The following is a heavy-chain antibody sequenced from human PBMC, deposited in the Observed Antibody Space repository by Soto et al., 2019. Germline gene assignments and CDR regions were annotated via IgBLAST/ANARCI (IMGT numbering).Heavy chain of an antibody. CDR1: GFTFSSYW. D-gene: IGHD1-26*01. J-gene: IGHJ6*02. CDR3: ASSGSYYYYGMDV. CDR2: IKQDGSEK. V-gene: IGHV3-7*01. Sequence: GGSLRLSCAASGFTFSSYWMSWVRQAPGKGLEWVANIKQDGSEKYYVDSVKGRFTISRDNAKNSLYLQMNSLRAEDTAVYYCASSGSYYYYGMDVWGQGTTVTVSS.